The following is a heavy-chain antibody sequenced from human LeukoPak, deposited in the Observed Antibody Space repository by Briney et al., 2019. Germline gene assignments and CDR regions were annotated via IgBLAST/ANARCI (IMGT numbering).Heavy chain of an antibody. Sequence: GGSLRLSCAASGFTFSSCEMNWVRQAPGKGLEWLSYISSGGSTIHYADSVKGRLTISRDDARNSLYLQMNSLRADDTGIYYCATRFLEVDDPWGQGTLVTVSS. V-gene: IGHV3-48*03. CDR3: ATRFLEVDDP. CDR1: GFTFSSCE. D-gene: IGHD3-3*01. J-gene: IGHJ5*02. CDR2: ISSGGSTI.